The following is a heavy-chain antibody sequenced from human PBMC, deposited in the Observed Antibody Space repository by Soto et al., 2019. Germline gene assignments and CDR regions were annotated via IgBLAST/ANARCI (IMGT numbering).Heavy chain of an antibody. CDR1: VFTFSSYW. CDR2: INSDGSST. J-gene: IGHJ6*02. D-gene: IGHD1-26*01. CDR3: ARDHPQRSGTNHYYYYGMDV. V-gene: IGHV3-74*01. Sequence: PGGSLRLSCAASVFTFSSYWMHWVRQAPGKGLVWVSRINSDGSSTSYADSVKGRFTISRDNAKNTLHLQMNSLRAEDTAVYYCARDHPQRSGTNHYYYYGMDVWGQGTTVTVSS.